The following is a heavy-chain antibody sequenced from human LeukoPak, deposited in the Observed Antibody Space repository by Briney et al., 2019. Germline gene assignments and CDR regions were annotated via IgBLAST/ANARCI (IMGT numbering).Heavy chain of an antibody. V-gene: IGHV3-48*01. CDR1: GFTFSSFS. CDR3: ATEGVDY. CDR2: ISSSSSTI. Sequence: GGALGLFFGASGFTFSSFSMNWVRPAPGKGLEWVSYISSSSSTIYYADSVKGRFTISRENAKNSLYLQINSLRAEDTAVYYCATEGVDYWGQGTLVTVSS. J-gene: IGHJ4*02. D-gene: IGHD3-16*01.